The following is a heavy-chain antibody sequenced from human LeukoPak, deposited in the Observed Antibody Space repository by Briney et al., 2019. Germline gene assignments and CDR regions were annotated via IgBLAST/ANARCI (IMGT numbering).Heavy chain of an antibody. CDR3: ARVAPAAGTGWFDP. CDR2: IYNSGSP. Sequence: SETLSLTCTVSGGSISSSSYYWGWIRQPPGKGLEWIGNIYNSGSPYYNPSLKSRVTISVDTSKNQFSLNLSSVTAADTAVYYCARVAPAAGTGWFDPWGQGTLVTVSS. V-gene: IGHV4-39*07. D-gene: IGHD6-13*01. J-gene: IGHJ5*02. CDR1: GGSISSSSYY.